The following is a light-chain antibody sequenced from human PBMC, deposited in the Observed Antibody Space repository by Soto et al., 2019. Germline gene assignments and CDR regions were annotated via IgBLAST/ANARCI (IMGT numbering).Light chain of an antibody. Sequence: MQMARTPSSLSASLGDKVTITCRASETTANYLNWYQHKPGKAPKLLIHSASSLQSGVPSRFSGSGSGTEFTLTISSLQPNDFATYYCQHYNSYSEAFGQGTKVDIK. CDR2: SAS. J-gene: IGKJ1*01. V-gene: IGKV1-16*01. CDR3: QHYNSYSEA. CDR1: ETTANY.